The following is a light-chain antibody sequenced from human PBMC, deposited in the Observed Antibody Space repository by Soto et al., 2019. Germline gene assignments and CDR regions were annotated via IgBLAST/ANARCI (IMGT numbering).Light chain of an antibody. J-gene: IGKJ2*01. CDR1: QSVSSSY. V-gene: IGKV3-20*01. CDR2: GAS. Sequence: EIVLTQSPGTLSLSPGERATLSCRASQSVSSSYLAWYQQKTGQAPRLLIYGASSRATGIPDRFSGSGSGTDFTLTISRLEPEDFAVYYYHQYGSSPLYTFGQGTKLEIK. CDR3: HQYGSSPLYT.